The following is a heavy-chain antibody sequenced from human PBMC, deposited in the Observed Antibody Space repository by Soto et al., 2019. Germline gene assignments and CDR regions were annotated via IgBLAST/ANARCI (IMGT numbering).Heavy chain of an antibody. CDR1: GFTFRGSA. CDR3: TRNYDLALGNDY. Sequence: EVQLVESGGGLVQPGGSLKLSCAASGFTFRGSAMHWVRQASGKGLEWVGRIRSKGNTYATVYAASVKGRFTISRDDSKNTAYLQMNSLKTEDTAVYYCTRNYDLALGNDYWGQGTLVTVSS. D-gene: IGHD3-3*01. V-gene: IGHV3-73*02. J-gene: IGHJ4*02. CDR2: IRSKGNTYAT.